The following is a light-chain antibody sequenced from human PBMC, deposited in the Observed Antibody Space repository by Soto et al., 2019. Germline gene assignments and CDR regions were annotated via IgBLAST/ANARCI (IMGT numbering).Light chain of an antibody. V-gene: IGKV1-9*01. CDR2: FAS. CDR1: QGIIHN. J-gene: IGKJ5*01. Sequence: DIQLTQSPSFLSASVGDRVTITCRASQGIIHNLAWYQQKPGRAPKLLIYFASTLQSGVPSRFSGSGSGTEFTLTISSLQPEEFATYYCQQMYGYPITFGQGTRLEIK. CDR3: QQMYGYPIT.